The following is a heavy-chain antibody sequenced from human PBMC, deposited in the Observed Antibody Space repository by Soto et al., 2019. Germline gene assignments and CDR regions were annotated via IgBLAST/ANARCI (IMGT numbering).Heavy chain of an antibody. J-gene: IGHJ4*02. D-gene: IGHD3-9*01. CDR3: ARLEGLATISYYFDF. CDR1: GDSINSDKYY. Sequence: SETLSLTCSVSGDSINSDKYYWGWIRQPPGKGLEWIGSIYYRGNTYYNPSPQTRVTISLDKSKSQFSLKLNSVTAADSAVYFCARLEGLATISYYFDFWGQGALVTVSS. CDR2: IYYRGNT. V-gene: IGHV4-39*01.